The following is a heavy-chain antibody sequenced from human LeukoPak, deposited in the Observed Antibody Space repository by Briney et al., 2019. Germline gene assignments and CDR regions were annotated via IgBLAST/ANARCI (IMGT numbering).Heavy chain of an antibody. CDR3: ASNYYGSGSYWPDLSLTDYWYFDL. Sequence: PSETLSLTCTVSGGSISSSSYYWGWIRQPPGKGLEWIGSIYYSGSTYHNPSLKSRVTISVDTSKNQFSLKLSSVTAADTAVYYCASNYYGSGSYWPDLSLTDYWYFDLWGRGTLVTVSS. V-gene: IGHV4-39*01. CDR2: IYYSGST. D-gene: IGHD3-10*01. CDR1: GGSISSSSYY. J-gene: IGHJ2*01.